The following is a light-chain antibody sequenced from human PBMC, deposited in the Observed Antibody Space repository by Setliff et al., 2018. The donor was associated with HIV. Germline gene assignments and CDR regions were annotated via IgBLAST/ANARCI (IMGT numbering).Light chain of an antibody. J-gene: IGLJ1*01. CDR3: SSYTSSTPLYV. V-gene: IGLV2-14*03. CDR1: SSDVGGYNY. Sequence: QSALTQPASVSGSPGQSITISCAETSSDVGGYNYVSWYQQHPGKAPKLMISDVSNRPSGASNRFSGSKSGNTASLTISGLQAEDEADYYCSSYTSSTPLYVFGTGTKVTVL. CDR2: DVS.